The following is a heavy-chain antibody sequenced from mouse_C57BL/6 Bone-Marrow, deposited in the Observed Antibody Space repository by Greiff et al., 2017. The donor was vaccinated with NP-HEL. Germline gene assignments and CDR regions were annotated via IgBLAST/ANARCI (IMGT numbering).Heavy chain of an antibody. CDR3: ARKEGPAY. CDR2: ISDGGSYT. D-gene: IGHD3-3*01. J-gene: IGHJ3*01. CDR1: GFTFSSFA. Sequence: DVHLVESGGGLVKPGGSLKLSCAASGFTFSSFAMSWVRQTPEKRLEWVATISDGGSYTYYPDNVKGRFTISRDNAKNNLYLQMSHLKSEDTAMYYCARKEGPAYWGQGTLVTVSA. V-gene: IGHV5-4*01.